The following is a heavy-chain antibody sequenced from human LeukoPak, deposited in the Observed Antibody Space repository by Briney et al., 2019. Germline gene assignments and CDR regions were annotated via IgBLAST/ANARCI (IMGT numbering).Heavy chain of an antibody. V-gene: IGHV3-11*04. CDR1: GFTFSDYY. D-gene: IGHD6-19*01. CDR3: AKDHLPGIVVADRDY. J-gene: IGHJ4*02. Sequence: GGSLRLSCAVSGFTFSDYYMSWVRQAPGKGLEWVSYISSSGSTIYYADSVKGRFTISRDNAKNSLYLQMNSLRAEDTAVYYCAKDHLPGIVVADRDYWGQGTLVTVSS. CDR2: ISSSGSTI.